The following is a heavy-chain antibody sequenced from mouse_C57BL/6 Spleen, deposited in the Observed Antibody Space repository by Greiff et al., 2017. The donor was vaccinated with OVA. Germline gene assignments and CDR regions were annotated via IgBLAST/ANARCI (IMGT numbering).Heavy chain of an antibody. CDR2: INPNNGGT. V-gene: IGHV1-18*01. J-gene: IGHJ4*01. CDR1: GYTFTDYN. D-gene: IGHD1-1*01. Sequence: EVQLQQSGPELVKPGASVKIPCKASGYTFTDYNMDWVKQSHGKSLEWIGDINPNNGGTIYNQKFKGKATLTVDKSSSTAYMELRSLTSEDTAVYYCARGPRYYGSSSNAMDDWGQGTSVTVSS. CDR3: ARGPRYYGSSSNAMDD.